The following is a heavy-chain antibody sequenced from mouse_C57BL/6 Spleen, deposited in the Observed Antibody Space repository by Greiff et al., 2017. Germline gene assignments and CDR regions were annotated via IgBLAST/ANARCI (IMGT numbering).Heavy chain of an antibody. CDR2: INPNNGGT. CDR1: GYTFTDYY. V-gene: IGHV1-26*01. CDR3: ARKILRYQGMDY. Sequence: EVQLQQSGPELVKPGASVKISCKASGYTFTDYYMNWVKQSHGKSLEWIGDINPNNGGTSYNQKFKGKATLTVDKSSSTAYMELRSLTSEDSAVYYCARKILRYQGMDYWGQGTSVTVSS. J-gene: IGHJ4*01. D-gene: IGHD1-1*01.